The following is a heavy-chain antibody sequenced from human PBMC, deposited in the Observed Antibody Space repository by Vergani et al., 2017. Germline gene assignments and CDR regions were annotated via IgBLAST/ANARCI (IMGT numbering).Heavy chain of an antibody. D-gene: IGHD3-16*01. J-gene: IGHJ4*02. CDR1: GFTFSSYS. V-gene: IGHV3-21*04. Sequence: EVQLVESGGGLVKPGGSLRLSCAASGFTFSSYSMNWVRQAPGKGLEWVASISSSSSYIYYADSVKGRFTIARDNAKNTLYLQMNSLRAEDTAVYYCAKDLRELPLYDFDYWGQGTLVTVSS. CDR3: AKDLRELPLYDFDY. CDR2: ISSSSSYI.